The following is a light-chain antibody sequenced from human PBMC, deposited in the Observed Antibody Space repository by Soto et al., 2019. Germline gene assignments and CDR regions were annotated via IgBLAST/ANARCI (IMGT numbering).Light chain of an antibody. Sequence: VVTQSPATLSVFPGETATLSCRASQSVSSDLAWYQQRPGQAPRLLIYGASTRATGIPARFRGSGSGTEFRLTISSLQSEDFATYYCQQYNNWHPKMAFGRGTTVEIK. CDR2: GAS. CDR1: QSVSSD. J-gene: IGKJ1*01. CDR3: QQYNNWHPKMA. V-gene: IGKV3-15*01.